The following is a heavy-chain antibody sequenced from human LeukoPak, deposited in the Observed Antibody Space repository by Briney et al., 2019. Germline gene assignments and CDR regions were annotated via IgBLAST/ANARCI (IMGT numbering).Heavy chain of an antibody. CDR3: AKNGGGLAAAGTRYNWFDP. CDR1: GFTFSTYS. D-gene: IGHD6-13*01. Sequence: GGSLRLSCAASGFTFSTYSMNWVRQAPGKGLEWVSSISSSSIFIYYADSVKGRFTISRDNSKNTLYLQMNSLRAEDTAVYYCAKNGGGLAAAGTRYNWFDPWGQGTLVTVSS. V-gene: IGHV3-21*04. J-gene: IGHJ5*02. CDR2: ISSSSIFI.